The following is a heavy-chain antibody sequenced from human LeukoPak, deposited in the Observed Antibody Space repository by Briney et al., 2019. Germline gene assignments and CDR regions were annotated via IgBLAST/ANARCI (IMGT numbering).Heavy chain of an antibody. Sequence: GGSLRLSCAASGFTFSSYEMNWVRQAPGKGLEWVSYISSSGSTIYYADSVKGRFTISRDNAKNSLYLQMNSLRAEDTAVYYCARASRLIGYSGYDYYYYYYMDVWGKGTTVTVSS. J-gene: IGHJ6*03. CDR1: GFTFSSYE. CDR2: ISSSGSTI. V-gene: IGHV3-48*03. CDR3: ARASRLIGYSGYDYYYYYYMDV. D-gene: IGHD5-12*01.